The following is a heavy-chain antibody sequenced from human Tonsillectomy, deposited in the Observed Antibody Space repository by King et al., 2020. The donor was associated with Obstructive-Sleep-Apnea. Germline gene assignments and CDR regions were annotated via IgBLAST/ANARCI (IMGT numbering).Heavy chain of an antibody. CDR3: ARDGIQLGNDY. V-gene: IGHV4-38-2*02. CDR2: IYHSGST. D-gene: IGHD5-18*01. J-gene: IGHJ4*02. CDR1: GYSISSGYY. Sequence: VQLQESGPGLVKPSETLSLTCTVSGYSISSGYYWGWIRQPPGKGLEWIGSIYHSGSTYYNPSLKSRVTISVDTSKNQFSLKLSSVTAADTAVYYCARDGIQLGNDYWGQGTLVTVSS.